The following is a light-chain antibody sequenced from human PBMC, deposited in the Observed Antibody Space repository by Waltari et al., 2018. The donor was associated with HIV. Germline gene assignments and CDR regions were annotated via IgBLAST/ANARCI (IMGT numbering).Light chain of an antibody. CDR2: EVS. J-gene: IGLJ2*01. CDR3: SSYAGSNNLL. V-gene: IGLV2-8*01. CDR1: SSDVGGYNY. Sequence: QFALTQLPSAPGSPGQSVTISCTGTSSDVGGYNYVSWYQQPPGKAPKLLIYEVSRRPSGVPDRFSGSKSGNTASLTVSGLQAEDEADYYCSSYAGSNNLLFGGGTKLTVL.